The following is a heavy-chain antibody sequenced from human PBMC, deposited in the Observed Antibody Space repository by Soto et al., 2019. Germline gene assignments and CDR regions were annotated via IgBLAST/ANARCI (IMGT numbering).Heavy chain of an antibody. Sequence: GESLKISCKGSGYSFTSYWINWSRQMPGKGLEWMGRIDPSDSYTNYSPSFQGHVTISADKSISTAYLQWSSLKASDTAMYYCARRRIDLYYYYGLEVWGQGTTVTVSS. V-gene: IGHV5-10-1*01. CDR3: ARRRIDLYYYYGLEV. CDR2: IDPSDSYT. J-gene: IGHJ6*02. CDR1: GYSFTSYW. D-gene: IGHD3-3*01.